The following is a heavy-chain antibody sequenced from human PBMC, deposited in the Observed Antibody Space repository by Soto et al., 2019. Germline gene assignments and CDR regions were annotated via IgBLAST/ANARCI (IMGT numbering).Heavy chain of an antibody. D-gene: IGHD6-6*01. J-gene: IGHJ6*02. CDR3: ARDRVAARPQGYYYYYGMDV. CDR2: ISYDGSNK. V-gene: IGHV3-30-3*01. CDR1: GFTFSSYA. Sequence: SLRLSCAASGFTFSSYAMHWVRQAPGKGLEWVAVISYDGSNKYYADSVKGRFTISRDNSKNTLYLQTNSLRAEDTAVYYRARDRVAARPQGYYYYYGMDVWGQGTTVTVSS.